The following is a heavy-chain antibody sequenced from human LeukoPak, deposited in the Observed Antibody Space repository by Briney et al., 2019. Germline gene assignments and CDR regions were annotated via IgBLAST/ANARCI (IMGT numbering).Heavy chain of an antibody. J-gene: IGHJ4*02. CDR3: ARDDGLRTVDY. CDR1: GFTFSSYE. V-gene: IGHV3-7*01. D-gene: IGHD3-10*01. CDR2: IKPDGMET. Sequence: GGSLRLSCAASGFTFSSYEMNWVRQAPGKGLEWVANIKPDGMETYYVDSVKGRFTISRDNAKSSLFLQMNSLRAEDTALYYCARDDGLRTVDYWGQGTLVTVSS.